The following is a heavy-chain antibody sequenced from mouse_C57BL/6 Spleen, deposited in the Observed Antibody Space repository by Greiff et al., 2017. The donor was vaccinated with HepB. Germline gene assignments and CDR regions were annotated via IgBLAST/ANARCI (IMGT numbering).Heavy chain of an antibody. CDR3: ARMKTSYYDGWFAY. J-gene: IGHJ3*01. CDR1: GYAFSSYW. Sequence: QVQLKESGAELVKPGASVKISCKASGYAFSSYWMNWVKQRPGKGLEWIGQIYPGDGDTNYNGKFKGKATLTADKSSSTAYMQLSSLTSEDSAVYFCARMKTSYYDGWFAYWGQGTLVTVSA. D-gene: IGHD5-5*01. V-gene: IGHV1-80*01. CDR2: IYPGDGDT.